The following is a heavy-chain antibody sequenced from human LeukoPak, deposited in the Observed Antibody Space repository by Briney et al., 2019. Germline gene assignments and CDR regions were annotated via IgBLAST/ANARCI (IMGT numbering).Heavy chain of an antibody. CDR2: IRSKAYGGTT. Sequence: GGSLRLSCAASGFPLSSYAMSWVRQAPGKGLEWVGFIRSKAYGGTTEYAASVKGRFTISRDDSKSIAYLQMNSLKTEDTAVYYCTRVRAQLSRLSVFDYWGQGTLVTVSS. CDR1: GFPLSSYA. CDR3: TRVRAQLSRLSVFDY. D-gene: IGHD3-16*02. J-gene: IGHJ4*02. V-gene: IGHV3-49*04.